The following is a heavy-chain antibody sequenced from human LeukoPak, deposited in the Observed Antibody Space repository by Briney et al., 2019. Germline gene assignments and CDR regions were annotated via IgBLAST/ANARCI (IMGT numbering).Heavy chain of an antibody. D-gene: IGHD1-26*01. CDR3: ARHSGSYYQPLDY. Sequence: SETLSLTCSVSGGSVSSSRYYWGWIRQPPGKGLEWIGRIYYSGGNYYNPSLKSRVIISVDTSKNQFSLKVSSVTAADTAVYYCARHSGSYYQPLDYWGQGTLVTVSS. J-gene: IGHJ4*02. CDR1: GGSVSSSRYY. CDR2: IYYSGGN. V-gene: IGHV4-39*01.